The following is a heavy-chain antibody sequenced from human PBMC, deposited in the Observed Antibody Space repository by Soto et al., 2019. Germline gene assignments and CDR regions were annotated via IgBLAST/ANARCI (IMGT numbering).Heavy chain of an antibody. Sequence: ASVKVSCKASGYTFTSYDINWVRQATGQGLEWMGWMNPNSGNTGYAQKFQGRVTMTRNTSISTAYMELSGLRSEDTAVYYCARGHYDFWSGYVGWFDPWGQGNPVTVSS. J-gene: IGHJ5*02. V-gene: IGHV1-8*01. CDR3: ARGHYDFWSGYVGWFDP. CDR2: MNPNSGNT. CDR1: GYTFTSYD. D-gene: IGHD3-3*01.